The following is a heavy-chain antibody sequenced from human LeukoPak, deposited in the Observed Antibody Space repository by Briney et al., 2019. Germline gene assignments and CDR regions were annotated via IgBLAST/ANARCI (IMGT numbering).Heavy chain of an antibody. CDR3: ARESSDVVRGVISNLFDY. CDR2: IYHSGST. D-gene: IGHD3-10*01. Sequence: SETLSLTCTVSGYSISSGYYWGWIRQPPGKGLEWIGSIYHSGSTYYNPSLKSRVTISVDTSKNQFSLKLSSVTAADTAVYYCARESSDVVRGVISNLFDYWGQGTLVTVSS. J-gene: IGHJ4*02. CDR1: GYSISSGYY. V-gene: IGHV4-38-2*02.